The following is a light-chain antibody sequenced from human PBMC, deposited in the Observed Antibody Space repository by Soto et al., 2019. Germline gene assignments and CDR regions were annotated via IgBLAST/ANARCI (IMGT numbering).Light chain of an antibody. J-gene: IGLJ3*02. CDR3: SSYTSSSTLEV. Sequence: QSVLTQPASVSGSPGQSITISCTGTSSDVGGYNYVSWYQQHPGKAPKLMIYDVSNRPSGVSNRFSGSKSGNTASLPISGLQAEDEADYYCSSYTSSSTLEVFGGGTKLTVL. V-gene: IGLV2-14*01. CDR2: DVS. CDR1: SSDVGGYNY.